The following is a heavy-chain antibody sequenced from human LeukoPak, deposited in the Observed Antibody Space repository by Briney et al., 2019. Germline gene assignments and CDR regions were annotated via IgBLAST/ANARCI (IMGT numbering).Heavy chain of an antibody. V-gene: IGHV4-34*01. CDR1: GGSFSGYY. D-gene: IGHD2-2*01. CDR2: INHSGST. Sequence: PSETLSLTCAVYGGSFSGYYWSWIRQPPGKGLEWIGEINHSGSTNYNPSLKSRVTISVDTSKNQFSLKLSSVTAADTAVYYCARHRVVVVPAAMVGALRREYYYYYMDVWGKGTTVTISS. J-gene: IGHJ6*03. CDR3: ARHRVVVVPAAMVGALRREYYYYYMDV.